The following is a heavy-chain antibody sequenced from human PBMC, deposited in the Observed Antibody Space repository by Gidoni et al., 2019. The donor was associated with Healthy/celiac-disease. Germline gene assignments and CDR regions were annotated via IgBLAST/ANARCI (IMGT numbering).Heavy chain of an antibody. V-gene: IGHV4-59*01. Sequence: QVQLQESGPGLVKPSETLSLTCTVSGGSISSYYWRWIRQPPGKGLEWIGYIYYSGSTNYNPSLKSRVTISVDTSKNQFSLKLSSVTAADTAVYYCARENWAATSRRGNYYYYGMDVWGQGTTVTVSS. J-gene: IGHJ6*02. CDR1: GGSISSYY. D-gene: IGHD5-12*01. CDR2: IYYSGST. CDR3: ARENWAATSRRGNYYYYGMDV.